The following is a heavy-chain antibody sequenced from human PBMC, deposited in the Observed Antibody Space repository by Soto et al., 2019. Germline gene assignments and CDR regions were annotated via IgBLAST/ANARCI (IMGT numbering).Heavy chain of an antibody. Sequence: GGSLRLSCAASGFTFRNYWMHWVRQPPGEGLVWVSHVDSAGTSTTYADSVKGRFTISRDNAKNSLYLQMDSLRGEDTAFYFCARDHDEDFGYDLDYFDYWGQGTLVTVSS. CDR3: ARDHDEDFGYDLDYFDY. D-gene: IGHD5-12*01. CDR2: VDSAGTST. V-gene: IGHV3-74*01. CDR1: GFTFRNYW. J-gene: IGHJ4*02.